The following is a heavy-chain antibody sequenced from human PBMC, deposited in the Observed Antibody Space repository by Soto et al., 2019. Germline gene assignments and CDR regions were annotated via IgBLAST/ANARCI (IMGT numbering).Heavy chain of an antibody. V-gene: IGHV3-23*01. J-gene: IGHJ3*02. D-gene: IGHD3-22*01. CDR1: GFTFSSYA. CDR2: ISGSGGST. Sequence: GGSLRLSCAASGFTFSSYAMSWVRQAPGKGLEWVSAISGSGGSTYYADSVKGRFTISRDNSKNTLYLQMNSLRAEDTAVYYCAKSQIVVVISVDAFDIWGQGTMVTVSS. CDR3: AKSQIVVVISVDAFDI.